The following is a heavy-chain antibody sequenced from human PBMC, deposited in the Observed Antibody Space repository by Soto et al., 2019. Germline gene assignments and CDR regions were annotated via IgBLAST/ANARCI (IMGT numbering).Heavy chain of an antibody. Sequence: ASVKVSCKASGGTFSSYAISWVRQAPGQGLEWMGGIIPIFGTANYAQKFQGRVTITADESTGTAYMELSSLRSEDTAVYYCARQASGYYPPYYYGMDVWGQGTTVTVSS. CDR3: ARQASGYYPPYYYGMDV. J-gene: IGHJ6*02. D-gene: IGHD3-3*01. V-gene: IGHV1-69*13. CDR1: GGTFSSYA. CDR2: IIPIFGTA.